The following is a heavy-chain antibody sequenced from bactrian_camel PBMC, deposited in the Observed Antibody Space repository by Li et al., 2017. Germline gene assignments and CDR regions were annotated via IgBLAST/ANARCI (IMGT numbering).Heavy chain of an antibody. V-gene: IGHV3S1*01. J-gene: IGHJ6*01. CDR3: ALTLGSVRIVDGFPDSSSFDY. Sequence: HVQLVESGGGSVQAGGSRRLSCVTSGYTSSSVCVAWIRQAPGKEREGVATMSTTYNTQYAAAVKGRFTISRDPDVAKNTLYLQMNDLKPEDTAIYYCALTLGSVRIVDGFPDSSSFDYWGQGTQVTVS. CDR2: MSTTYNT. D-gene: IGHD8*01. CDR1: GYTSSSVC.